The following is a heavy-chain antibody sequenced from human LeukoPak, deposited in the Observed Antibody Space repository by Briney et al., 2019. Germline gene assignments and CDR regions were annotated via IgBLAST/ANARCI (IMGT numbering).Heavy chain of an antibody. CDR3: ARGQRGGSHYYFDY. CDR2: INPNSDDT. V-gene: IGHV1-2*02. J-gene: IGHJ4*02. Sequence: GASVKISCKASGYTFSDYHMHWVRQAPGQGLEWMGWINPNSDDTKYAQKFRGRVTMTRDTSITTAYMDLYRLTSDDTAVYYCARGQRGGSHYYFDYWGQGTLVTVFS. CDR1: GYTFSDYH. D-gene: IGHD1-26*01.